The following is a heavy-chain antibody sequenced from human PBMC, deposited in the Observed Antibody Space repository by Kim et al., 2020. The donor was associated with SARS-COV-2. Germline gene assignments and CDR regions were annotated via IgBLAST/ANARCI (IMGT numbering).Heavy chain of an antibody. D-gene: IGHD2-8*02. Sequence: SETLSLTCTVSGGSVNNYFWSWIRQTPEKGLEWIGYIYSSGCTNYNPSLKSRPTISIDASQNQVSLKLSSASAADTAGDYCPRHPGGVLKRGCEYWGQG. CDR2: IYSSGCT. CDR1: GGSVNNYF. J-gene: IGHJ4*02. V-gene: IGHV4-59*08. CDR3: PRHPGGVLKRGCEY.